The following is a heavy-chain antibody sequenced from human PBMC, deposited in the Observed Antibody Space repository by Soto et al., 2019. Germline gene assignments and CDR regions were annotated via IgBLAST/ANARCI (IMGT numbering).Heavy chain of an antibody. J-gene: IGHJ3*02. CDR1: GLTFSNTW. V-gene: IGHV3-74*01. CDR3: TRADSSGYYYVKAFDI. Sequence: PGGSLRLSCATSGLTFSNTWTHWVRQVPGRGLVWVSRINGDGRTRTYADSVKGRFTISRDNARNTLYLQMTSLRVEDTAVYYCTRADSSGYYYVKAFDIWGQGTMVTVSS. D-gene: IGHD3-22*01. CDR2: INGDGRTR.